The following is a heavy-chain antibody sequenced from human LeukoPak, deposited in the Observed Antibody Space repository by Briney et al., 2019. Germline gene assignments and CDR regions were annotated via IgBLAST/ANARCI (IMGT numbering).Heavy chain of an antibody. CDR3: AREGYCSSTSCPPPH. CDR1: GGPFSGYY. V-gene: IGHV4-34*01. J-gene: IGHJ1*01. CDR2: INHSGST. Sequence: PSETLSLTCAVYGGPFSGYYWSWIRQPPGKGLEWIGEINHSGSTNYNPSLKSRVTISVDTSKNQFSLKLSSVTAADTAVYYCAREGYCSSTSCPPPHWGQGTLVTVSS. D-gene: IGHD2-2*01.